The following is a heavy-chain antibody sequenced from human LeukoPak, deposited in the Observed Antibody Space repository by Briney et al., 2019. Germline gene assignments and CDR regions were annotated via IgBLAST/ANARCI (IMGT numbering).Heavy chain of an antibody. D-gene: IGHD1-1*01. CDR1: GYTFTGYY. V-gene: IGHV1-69*01. CDR3: ARTTPQLERYYYGMDV. CDR2: IIPIFGTA. J-gene: IGHJ6*02. Sequence: SVKVSCKASGYTFTGYYMHWVRQAPGQGLEWMGGIIPIFGTANYAQKFQGRVTITADESTSTAYMELSSLRSEDTAVYYCARTTPQLERYYYGMDVWGQGTTVTVSS.